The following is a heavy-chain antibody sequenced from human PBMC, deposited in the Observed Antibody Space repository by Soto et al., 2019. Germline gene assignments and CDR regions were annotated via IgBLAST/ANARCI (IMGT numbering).Heavy chain of an antibody. J-gene: IGHJ5*02. CDR3: ARKYSSSSGWFDP. Sequence: SETLSLTCTVSGGSISSYYWSWIRQPPGKGLEWIGYIYYSGSTNYNPSLKSRVTISVDTSKNQFSLKLSSVTAADTAVYYCARKYSSSSGWFDPWGQGTLVTVSS. D-gene: IGHD6-6*01. V-gene: IGHV4-59*08. CDR2: IYYSGST. CDR1: GGSISSYY.